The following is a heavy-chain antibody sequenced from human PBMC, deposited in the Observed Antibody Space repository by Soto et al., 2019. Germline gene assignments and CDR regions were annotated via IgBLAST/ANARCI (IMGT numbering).Heavy chain of an antibody. Sequence: EVRLFESGGDLIQPGGSLRLSCAASGFTFSSSAMSWVRQAPDKGLVWVSAVGGTSDSTFYADSVKGRFTISRDSSKNTRFLQMNSVRAEDTAVYYCAKARGSSPRWGYYYMDVWGKGTTVTVS. V-gene: IGHV3-23*01. D-gene: IGHD6-6*01. CDR3: AKARGSSPRWGYYYMDV. J-gene: IGHJ6*03. CDR2: VGGTSDST. CDR1: GFTFSSSA.